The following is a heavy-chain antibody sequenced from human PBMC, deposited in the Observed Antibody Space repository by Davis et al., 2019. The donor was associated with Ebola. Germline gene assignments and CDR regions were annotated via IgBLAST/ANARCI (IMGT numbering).Heavy chain of an antibody. J-gene: IGHJ3*02. V-gene: IGHV3-21*01. CDR1: GFTFSSYS. CDR2: ISSSSYYI. CDR3: ARGGYYDSSGYSHEAFDI. Sequence: PGGSLRLSCAASGFTFSSYSMNWVRQAPGKGLEWVSSISSSSYYIYYADSLKGRFTISRDNAKNSLYLQLNSLRAEDTAVYRCARGGYYDSSGYSHEAFDIWGQGTVVTVSS. D-gene: IGHD3-22*01.